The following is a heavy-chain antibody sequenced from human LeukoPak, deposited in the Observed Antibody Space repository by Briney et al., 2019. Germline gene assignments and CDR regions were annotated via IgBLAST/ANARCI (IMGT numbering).Heavy chain of an antibody. D-gene: IGHD5-24*01. CDR3: ARDGYNLGGFDY. Sequence: SETLSLTCTVSGGSISSSSYYWGWIRQPPGKGLEWIGSIYYSGSTYYNPSLKSRVTISVDRSKNQFSLKLSSVTAADTAVYYCARDGYNLGGFDYWGQGTLVTVSS. CDR2: IYYSGST. V-gene: IGHV4-39*07. CDR1: GGSISSSSYY. J-gene: IGHJ4*02.